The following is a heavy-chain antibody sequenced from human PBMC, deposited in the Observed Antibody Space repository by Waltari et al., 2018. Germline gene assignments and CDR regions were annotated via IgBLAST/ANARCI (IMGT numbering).Heavy chain of an antibody. V-gene: IGHV1-24*01. CDR1: GYTLTELS. CDR3: ATVTSTAYSHGQWLARILQH. Sequence: QVQLVQSGAEVKKPGASVQVSCKVSGYTLTELSMHWLRQAHGTGLEWMGGFDPEDGETIYAQKFQGRVTMTEDTSTDTAYMELSSLRSEDTAVYYCATVTSTAYSHGQWLARILQHWGQGTLVTVSS. CDR2: FDPEDGET. D-gene: IGHD6-19*01. J-gene: IGHJ1*01.